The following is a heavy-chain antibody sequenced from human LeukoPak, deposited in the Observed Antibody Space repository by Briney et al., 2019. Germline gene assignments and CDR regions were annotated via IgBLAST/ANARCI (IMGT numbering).Heavy chain of an antibody. J-gene: IGHJ4*02. CDR1: GFTSSSYS. V-gene: IGHV3-48*01. Sequence: TGGSLRLSCAASGFTSSSYSMDWVRQAPGKGLEWVSYMTGSSDTIYYADSVKGRFTISRDNSKNTLYLQMNSLRAEDTAVYYCAKDERANWGSLGDYWGQGTLVTVSS. D-gene: IGHD7-27*01. CDR2: MTGSSDTI. CDR3: AKDERANWGSLGDY.